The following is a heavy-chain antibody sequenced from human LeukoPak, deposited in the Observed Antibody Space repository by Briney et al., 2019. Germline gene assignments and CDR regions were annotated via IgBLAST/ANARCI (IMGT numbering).Heavy chain of an antibody. V-gene: IGHV4-61*01. D-gene: IGHD1/OR15-1a*01. Sequence: SETLSLTCTVSGYSISSGYYWGWIRPPPGKGLEWIGYIYYSGSTNYNPSLKSRVTISVDTSKNQFSLKLSSVTAADTAVYYCARAITGTSNAFDIWGQGTMVTVSS. CDR1: GYSISSGYY. CDR2: IYYSGST. J-gene: IGHJ3*02. CDR3: ARAITGTSNAFDI.